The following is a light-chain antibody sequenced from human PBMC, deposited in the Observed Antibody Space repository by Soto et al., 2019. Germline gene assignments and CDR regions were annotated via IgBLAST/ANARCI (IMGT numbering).Light chain of an antibody. Sequence: DIQMTQSPSSLSASVGDRVTITCRASQSISSYLNWYQQKPGKAPKLLIHAASSLQSGVPSRFSGSGSGTDFTLTISSLQPEDFATYYCQQSYSTPRTFGQ. V-gene: IGKV1-39*01. J-gene: IGKJ1*01. CDR2: AAS. CDR3: QQSYSTPRT. CDR1: QSISSY.